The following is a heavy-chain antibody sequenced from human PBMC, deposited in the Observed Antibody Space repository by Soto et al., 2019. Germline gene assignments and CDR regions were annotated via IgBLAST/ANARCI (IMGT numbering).Heavy chain of an antibody. V-gene: IGHV3-33*01. Sequence: LRLSCAASGFTFSSYGMHWVRQAPGKGLEWVAVIWYDGSNKYYADSVKGRFTISRDNSNNTLYLQMNSLRAEDTAVYYCARDYSMIVVVPGYWGQGTLVTVSS. CDR2: IWYDGSNK. CDR1: GFTFSSYG. D-gene: IGHD3-22*01. J-gene: IGHJ4*02. CDR3: ARDYSMIVVVPGY.